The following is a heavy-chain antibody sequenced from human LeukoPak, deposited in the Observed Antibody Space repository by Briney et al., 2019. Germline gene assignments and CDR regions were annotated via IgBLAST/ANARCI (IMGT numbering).Heavy chain of an antibody. D-gene: IGHD1-26*01. J-gene: IGHJ5*02. V-gene: IGHV4-59*13. CDR1: GGSISSFY. CDR2: MYYGGSP. Sequence: PSKTLSLTCTASGGSISSFYWSWIRQPPGKGLEWIGYMYYGGSPNYNPSLKSRVITSLDTSKKQFSLKLNSVTTADTAVYYCVTGRYSYGWYDHWGQGILVIVSS. CDR3: VTGRYSYGWYDH.